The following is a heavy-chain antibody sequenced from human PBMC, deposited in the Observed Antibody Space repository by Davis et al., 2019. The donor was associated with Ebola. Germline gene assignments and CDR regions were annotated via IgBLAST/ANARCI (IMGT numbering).Heavy chain of an antibody. D-gene: IGHD1-26*01. CDR2: INAGNGNT. Sequence: ASVTVSCKASGYTFTSYAMHWVRQAPGQRLEWMGWINAGNGNTKYSQKFQGRVTITRDTSASTAYMELSSLRSEDTAVYYCARDLYSGSYFDYWGQGTLVTVSS. J-gene: IGHJ4*02. CDR1: GYTFTSYA. V-gene: IGHV1-3*01. CDR3: ARDLYSGSYFDY.